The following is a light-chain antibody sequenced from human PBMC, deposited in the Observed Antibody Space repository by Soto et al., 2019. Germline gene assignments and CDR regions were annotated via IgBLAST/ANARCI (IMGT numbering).Light chain of an antibody. Sequence: QSVLTQPPSVSGAPGQRVTISCTGSRSNIGAGYDVHWYQPLPGTAPKLLIYGNSNRPSGVPDRFSGSKSGTSASLAITGLQAEDEADYYCQSYDNSLSGWVFVGGTKLTVL. V-gene: IGLV1-40*01. CDR3: QSYDNSLSGWV. CDR2: GNS. CDR1: RSNIGAGYD. J-gene: IGLJ3*02.